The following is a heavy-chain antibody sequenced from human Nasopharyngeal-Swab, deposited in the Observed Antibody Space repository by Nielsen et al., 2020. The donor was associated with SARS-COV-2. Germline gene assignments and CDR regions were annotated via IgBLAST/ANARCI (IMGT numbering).Heavy chain of an antibody. CDR2: ISGNGDISGSGGST. CDR3: AKDLRGPYFF. V-gene: IGHV3-23*01. CDR1: GFPFRTYG. J-gene: IGHJ4*02. Sequence: GESLKISCVASGFPFRTYGMSWVRQAPGKGLEWVSAISGNGDISGSGGSTYYADSVKGRFTISRDNSKNTLSLQMNSLRAEDTAVYYCAKDLRGPYFFWGQGTLVTVSS. D-gene: IGHD2/OR15-2a*01.